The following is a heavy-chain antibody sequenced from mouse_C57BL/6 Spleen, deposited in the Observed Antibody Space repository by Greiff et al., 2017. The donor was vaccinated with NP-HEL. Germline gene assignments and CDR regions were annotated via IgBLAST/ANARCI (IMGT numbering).Heavy chain of an antibody. CDR1: GYTFTGYW. CDR2: ILPGSGST. CDR3: AREIYYYGCSYVEGAMDY. D-gene: IGHD1-1*01. Sequence: QVQLQQSGAELMKPGASVKLSCTATGYTFTGYWIEWVKQRPGHGLEWIGEILPGSGSTNYNEQFRGKATFTADTSSNTAYMQLSSLTTEDSAICCCAREIYYYGCSYVEGAMDYWGQGTSVTVSS. J-gene: IGHJ4*01. V-gene: IGHV1-9*01.